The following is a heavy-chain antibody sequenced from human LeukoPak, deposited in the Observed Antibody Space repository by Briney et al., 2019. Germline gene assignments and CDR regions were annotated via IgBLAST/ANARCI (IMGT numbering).Heavy chain of an antibody. J-gene: IGHJ4*02. CDR2: ISAYNRDT. CDR1: GYTYTNHG. CDR3: ARDPSNTSGWSPYFDY. Sequence: VASVKVSCKASGYTYTNHGIIWVRQAPGQGLEWMGWISAYNRDTKYAQNFQGRVTFITESSTNTAYMELRSLRSDDTAVYYCARDPSNTSGWSPYFDYWGQGTLVTVSA. D-gene: IGHD6-13*01. V-gene: IGHV1-18*04.